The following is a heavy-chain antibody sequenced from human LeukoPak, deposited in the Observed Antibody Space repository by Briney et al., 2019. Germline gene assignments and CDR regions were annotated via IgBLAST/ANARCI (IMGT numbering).Heavy chain of an antibody. CDR2: IYYSGST. Sequence: PSETPSLTCTVSGGSTSSSSYYWGWIRQPPGKGLEWIGIIYYSGSTYYNPSLKSRVTISVDTSKNQFSLKLSSVTAADTAVYYCARHVAMVRGVGWFDPWGQGTLVTVSS. CDR1: GGSTSSSSYY. D-gene: IGHD3-10*01. J-gene: IGHJ5*02. V-gene: IGHV4-39*01. CDR3: ARHVAMVRGVGWFDP.